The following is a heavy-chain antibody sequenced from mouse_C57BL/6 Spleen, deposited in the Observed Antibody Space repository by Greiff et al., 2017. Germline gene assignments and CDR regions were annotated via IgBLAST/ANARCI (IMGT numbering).Heavy chain of an antibody. CDR1: GYSFTDYN. J-gene: IGHJ4*01. Sequence: EVPLPQSGPELVKPGASVKISCKASGYSFTDYNMNWVKQSNGKSLEWIGVINPNYGTTSYNQKFKGKATLTVDQSSSTAYMQPNSLTSEDSAVYYCANSNWGSYAMDYWGQGTSVTVSS. D-gene: IGHD2-5*01. V-gene: IGHV1-39*01. CDR3: ANSNWGSYAMDY. CDR2: INPNYGTT.